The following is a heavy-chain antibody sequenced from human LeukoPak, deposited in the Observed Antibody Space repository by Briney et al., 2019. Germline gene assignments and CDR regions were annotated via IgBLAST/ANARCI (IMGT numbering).Heavy chain of an antibody. D-gene: IGHD1-1*01. CDR2: IYYSGST. CDR3: ARVNWNDVGLDY. CDR1: GGSISSYY. J-gene: IGHJ4*02. Sequence: SETLSLTCTVSGGSISSYYWSWIRQPPGKGLEWIGYIYYSGSTNYNPSLKSRVTISVDTSKNQFSLKLSSVTAADTAVYYCARVNWNDVGLDYWGQGTLAIVSS. V-gene: IGHV4-59*01.